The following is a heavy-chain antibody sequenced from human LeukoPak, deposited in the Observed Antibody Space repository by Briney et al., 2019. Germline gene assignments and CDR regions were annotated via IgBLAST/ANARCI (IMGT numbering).Heavy chain of an antibody. CDR1: GYTFTSYY. V-gene: IGHV1-46*01. CDR3: ARVGGIAAAGTNWFDP. J-gene: IGHJ5*02. D-gene: IGHD6-13*01. Sequence: ASVKDSCQASGYTFTSYYMHWVRQAPGQGLAWMGIINPSGGSTSYAQKFQGRVTMTRDTSTSTAYMELSRLRSDDTAVYYCARVGGIAAAGTNWFDPWDQGTLVTVSS. CDR2: INPSGGST.